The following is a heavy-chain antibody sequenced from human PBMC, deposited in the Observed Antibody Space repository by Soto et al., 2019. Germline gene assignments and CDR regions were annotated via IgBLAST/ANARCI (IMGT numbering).Heavy chain of an antibody. CDR1: GDTFSNFA. V-gene: IGHV1-69*01. CDR3: SRDPHRTGCGSHAFYGMAV. CDR2: INPMFLEP. J-gene: IGHJ6*02. Sequence: QMRLVQSGAEVKKPGSSVKVSCKASGDTFSNFAFSWVRRAPGQGLEWMGGINPMFLEPDYAQKFRDRITIVADDSTSTVYLELRSLTSDDTGVYFCSRDPHRTGCGSHAFYGMAVWGQGTTVTVTS. D-gene: IGHD2-8*02.